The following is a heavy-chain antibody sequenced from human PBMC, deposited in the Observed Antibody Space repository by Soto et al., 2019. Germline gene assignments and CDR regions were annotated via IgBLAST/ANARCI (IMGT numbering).Heavy chain of an antibody. D-gene: IGHD2-2*01. J-gene: IGHJ6*02. Sequence: QVQLVQSGAEVKKPGSSVKVSCKASGGTFSSYAISWVRQAPGQGLEWMGGIIPIPGTANYAEKFQGRGTITADESTSTAYMEQSSLSSAYTAADSCASSQGSSTSLEIYYYYYYGMDVWGQGNRVTVSS. V-gene: IGHV1-69*01. CDR1: GGTFSSYA. CDR2: IIPIPGTA. CDR3: ASSQGSSTSLEIYYYYYYGMDV.